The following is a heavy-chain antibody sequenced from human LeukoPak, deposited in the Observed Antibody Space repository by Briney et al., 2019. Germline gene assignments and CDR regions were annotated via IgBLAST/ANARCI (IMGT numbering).Heavy chain of an antibody. V-gene: IGHV3-43*01. CDR3: VKEMATIYFYH. CDR1: GFTFNTYS. J-gene: IGHJ1*01. Sequence: GGSLRLSCGASGFTFNTYSMHWVRQAPGKGLEWVSLVNWEGDTTYYADSVRGRFTISRDNSKNVLYLQTNSLRVEDTAMYYCVKEMATIYFYHWGQGTLVSVSS. CDR2: VNWEGDTT. D-gene: IGHD5-24*01.